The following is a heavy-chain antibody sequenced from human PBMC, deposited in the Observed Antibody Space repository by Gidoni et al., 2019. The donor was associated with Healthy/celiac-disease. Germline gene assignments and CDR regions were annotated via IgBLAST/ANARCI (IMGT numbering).Heavy chain of an antibody. CDR3: ARWHASSGYYYRERKGSVDY. CDR2: INHSGST. Sequence: QVQLQQWGAGLLKPSETLSLTCAVYGGSFSGYYWSWIRQPPGKGLEWIGEINHSGSTNYNPSLKSRVTISVDTSQNQFSLKLSSVTAADTAVYYCARWHASSGYYYRERKGSVDYWGQGTLVTVSS. D-gene: IGHD3-22*01. CDR1: GGSFSGYY. J-gene: IGHJ4*02. V-gene: IGHV4-34*01.